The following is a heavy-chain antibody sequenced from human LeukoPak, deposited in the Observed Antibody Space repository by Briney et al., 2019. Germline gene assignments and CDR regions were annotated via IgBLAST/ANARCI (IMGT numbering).Heavy chain of an antibody. V-gene: IGHV1-69*13. CDR2: IIPIFGTA. CDR3: ARERCSGGGCYFDY. CDR1: GGTFSSYA. J-gene: IGHJ4*02. D-gene: IGHD2-15*01. Sequence: SVKVSCKASGGTFSSYAISWVRQAPGQGLEWMGGIIPIFGTANYAQKFQGRVTITADESTSTAYMELSSLRSEDTAVYYCARERCSGGGCYFDYWGQGTLVTVSS.